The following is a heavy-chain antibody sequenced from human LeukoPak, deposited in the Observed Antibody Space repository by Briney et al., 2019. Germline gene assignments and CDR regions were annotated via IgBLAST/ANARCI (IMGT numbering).Heavy chain of an antibody. CDR1: GFTFSSYS. J-gene: IGHJ4*02. CDR3: ARVELDYGDTYYFDY. D-gene: IGHD4-17*01. V-gene: IGHV3-21*01. Sequence: GGSLRLSRAASGFTFSSYSMNWVRQAPGKGLEWVSSISSSSSYIYYADSVKGRFTISRDNAKNSLYLQMNSLRAEDTAVYYCARVELDYGDTYYFDYWGQGTLVTVSS. CDR2: ISSSSSYI.